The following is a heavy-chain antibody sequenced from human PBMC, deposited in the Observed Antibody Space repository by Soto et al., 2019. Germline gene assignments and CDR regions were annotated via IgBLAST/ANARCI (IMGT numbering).Heavy chain of an antibody. Sequence: GESLKISCKGSGYIFTTYWIGWVRQMPGKGLEWMGIIYPGDSDTRYSPSFQGQVTISADKSISTAYLQWSSLKASDTAIYYCERFSMTTVTPFDWGQGHLVPVSS. V-gene: IGHV5-51*01. D-gene: IGHD4-17*01. CDR2: IYPGDSDT. CDR1: GYIFTTYW. CDR3: ERFSMTTVTPFD. J-gene: IGHJ4*02.